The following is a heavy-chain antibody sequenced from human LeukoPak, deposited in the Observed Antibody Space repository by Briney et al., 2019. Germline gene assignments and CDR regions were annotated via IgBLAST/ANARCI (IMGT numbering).Heavy chain of an antibody. D-gene: IGHD6-19*01. J-gene: IGHJ5*02. Sequence: PSETLSLTCTVSGGSISSSSYYWGWIRQPPGKGLEWIGSIYYSGSTYYNPSLKSRVTISVDTSENQFSLKLSSVTAADTAVYYCAREVYSSGLVASTNWFDPWGQGTLVTVSS. V-gene: IGHV4-39*07. CDR3: AREVYSSGLVASTNWFDP. CDR2: IYYSGST. CDR1: GGSISSSSYY.